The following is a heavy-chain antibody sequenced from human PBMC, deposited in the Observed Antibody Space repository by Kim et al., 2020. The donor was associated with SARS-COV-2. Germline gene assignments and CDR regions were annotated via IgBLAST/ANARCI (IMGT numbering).Heavy chain of an antibody. CDR1: GYTFTGYY. CDR2: INPNSGGT. D-gene: IGHD3-3*01. V-gene: IGHV1-2*02. CDR3: ARDLTPYYDFWSDPEGDNYYYGMDV. J-gene: IGHJ6*02. Sequence: ASVKVSCKASGYTFTGYYMHWVRQAPGQGLEWMGWINPNSGGTNYAQKFQGRVTMTRDTSISTAYMELSRLRSDDTAVYYCARDLTPYYDFWSDPEGDNYYYGMDVWGQGTTVTVSS.